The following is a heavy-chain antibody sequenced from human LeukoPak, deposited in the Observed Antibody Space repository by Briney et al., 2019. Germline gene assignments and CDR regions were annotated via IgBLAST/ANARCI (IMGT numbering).Heavy chain of an antibody. CDR3: ASQRGYAYGFDY. CDR1: GGSFSSYY. Sequence: SDTLSLTCTVSGGSFSSYYWTWIRQPPGKGLEWIGHIYYSGNPTYNPSLKSRFTISVDPSKNQVTLNVNSVTTADTAVYYCASQRGYAYGFDYWGQGTRVTVPP. CDR2: IYYSGNP. D-gene: IGHD5-18*01. J-gene: IGHJ4*02. V-gene: IGHV4-59*07.